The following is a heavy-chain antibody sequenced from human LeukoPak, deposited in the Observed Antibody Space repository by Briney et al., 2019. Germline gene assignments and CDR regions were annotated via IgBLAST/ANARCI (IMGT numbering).Heavy chain of an antibody. V-gene: IGHV3-21*01. CDR2: ISSSSSYI. Sequence: GGSLRLSCAASGFTFSSYSMNWVRQAPGKGLEWVSSISSSSSYIYYADSVKGRFTISRDNAKNSLYLQMNSLRAEDTAVYYCASSPRGLTVTDDYWGQGTLVTVSS. CDR1: GFTFSSYS. D-gene: IGHD4-17*01. CDR3: ASSPRGLTVTDDY. J-gene: IGHJ4*02.